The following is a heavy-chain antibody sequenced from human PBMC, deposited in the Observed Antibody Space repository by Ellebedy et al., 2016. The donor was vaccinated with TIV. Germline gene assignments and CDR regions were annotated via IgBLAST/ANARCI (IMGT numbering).Heavy chain of an antibody. D-gene: IGHD6-19*01. CDR1: GGSISSYY. J-gene: IGHJ4*02. V-gene: IGHV4-59*01. CDR2: IYYSGST. CDR3: AREGKAVAADY. Sequence: MPSGTLSLTCTVSGGSISSYYWSWIRQPPGKGLEWIGYIYYSGSTNYNPSLKSRVTISVDTSKNQFSLKLSSVTAADTAVYYCAREGKAVAADYWGQGTLVTVSS.